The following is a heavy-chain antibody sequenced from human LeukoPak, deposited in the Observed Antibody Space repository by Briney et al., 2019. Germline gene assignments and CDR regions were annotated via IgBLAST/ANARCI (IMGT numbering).Heavy chain of an antibody. J-gene: IGHJ4*02. CDR3: ATSPQSSEYYFDY. V-gene: IGHV1-24*01. CDR1: GYTLTELS. D-gene: IGHD3-22*01. CDR2: FDPEDGET. Sequence: GASVKVSCKVSGYTLTELSMHWVRQAPGKGLEWMGGFDPEDGETIYAQRFQGRVTMTEDTSTDTAYMELSSLRSEDTAVYYCATSPQSSEYYFDYWGQGTLVTVSS.